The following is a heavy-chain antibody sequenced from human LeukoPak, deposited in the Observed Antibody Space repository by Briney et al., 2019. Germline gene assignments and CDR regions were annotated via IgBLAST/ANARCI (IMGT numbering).Heavy chain of an antibody. V-gene: IGHV3-23*01. CDR1: GFTFSSYG. CDR3: AKVGSYYVLYAFDI. CDR2: ISGSGGST. J-gene: IGHJ3*02. Sequence: GGTLRLSCAASGFTFSSYGMSWVRQAPGKGLEWVSAISGSGGSTYYADSVKGRFTISRDNSKNTLYLQMNSLRAEDTAVYYCAKVGSYYVLYAFDIWGQGTMVTVSS. D-gene: IGHD1-26*01.